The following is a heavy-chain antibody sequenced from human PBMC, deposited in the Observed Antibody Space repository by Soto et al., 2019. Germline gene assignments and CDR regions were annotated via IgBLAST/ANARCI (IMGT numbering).Heavy chain of an antibody. CDR3: ARGQTTEKVDS. Sequence: SETLSLTCTVSGGSISSGDYYWSWIRQPPGKGLEWIGYIHYSGSTYHNPSLKSRVTISVDTSKNQFSLALTSVTAADTAMYYCARGQTTEKVDSWGQGILVTVSS. CDR2: IHYSGST. CDR1: GGSISSGDYY. V-gene: IGHV4-30-4*01. J-gene: IGHJ4*02.